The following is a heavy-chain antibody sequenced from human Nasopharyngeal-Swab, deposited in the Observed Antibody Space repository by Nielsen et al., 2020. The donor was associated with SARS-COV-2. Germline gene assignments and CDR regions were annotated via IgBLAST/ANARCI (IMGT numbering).Heavy chain of an antibody. CDR3: ASLTTLWAFDI. V-gene: IGHV3-23*01. CDR2: ISGGGENT. Sequence: GESLKISCVASGFTLSTYAMTWVRQAPGKGPEWVSSISGGGENTYYADSVKGRFTISRDNSKNTLYLQMNSLRAEDTGIYYCASLTTLWAFDIWGQGTVVTVSS. J-gene: IGHJ3*02. D-gene: IGHD4-17*01. CDR1: GFTLSTYA.